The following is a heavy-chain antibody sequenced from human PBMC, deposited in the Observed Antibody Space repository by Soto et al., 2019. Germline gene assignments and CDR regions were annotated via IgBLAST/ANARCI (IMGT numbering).Heavy chain of an antibody. CDR3: STGYAMEV. J-gene: IGHJ6*02. CDR2: MNLNSGNT. Sequence: QVQLVQSGAEVKKPGASVKVSCKASGFTVTNFDINWVRQATGQGPEWMGWMNLNSGNTGYAQKFRDRVTMTRNSSISTAYMELSNLRSEDTAVYYCSTGYAMEVWGQGTTVTVSS. CDR1: GFTVTNFD. V-gene: IGHV1-8*01.